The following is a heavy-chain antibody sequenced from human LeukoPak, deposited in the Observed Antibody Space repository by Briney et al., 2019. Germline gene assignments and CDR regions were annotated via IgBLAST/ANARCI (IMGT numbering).Heavy chain of an antibody. CDR1: GGSISSSSYY. Sequence: SETLSLTCTVSGGSISSSSYYWGWIRQPPGKGLEWIGSIYYSGSTYYNPSLESRVTISVDTSKNQFSLKLSSVTAADTAVYYCARDKNWGQGTLVTVSS. CDR2: IYYSGST. CDR3: ARDKN. V-gene: IGHV4-39*07. J-gene: IGHJ4*02.